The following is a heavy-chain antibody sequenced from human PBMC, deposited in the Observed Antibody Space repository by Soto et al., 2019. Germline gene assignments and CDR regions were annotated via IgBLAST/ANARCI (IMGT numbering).Heavy chain of an antibody. V-gene: IGHV3-23*01. CDR1: GFTFSSYA. CDR2: IRDSGAGS. D-gene: IGHD2-21*02. J-gene: IGHJ4*02. Sequence: GGSLRLSCAASGFTFSSYAMSWVRQAPGKGLEWVSSIRDSGAGSYYADSVKGRFTISRDNSENTLYLQMNGLTAEATALYYCARDTALDYWGQGTLVNVSS. CDR3: ARDTALDY.